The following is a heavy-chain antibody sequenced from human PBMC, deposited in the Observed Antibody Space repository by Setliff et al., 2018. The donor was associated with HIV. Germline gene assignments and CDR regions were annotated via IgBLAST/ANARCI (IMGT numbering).Heavy chain of an antibody. D-gene: IGHD2-21*02. J-gene: IGHJ4*02. V-gene: IGHV5-51*01. CDR1: GYYFTSYW. Sequence: PGESLKISCKGSGYYFTSYWIGWVRQMPGKGLEWMGIIYPGDSDTRISQSFQGQVTISADKSINTAYLQWSSLKASDTAMYYCARHVLVTRDVRYFDYWGQGTLVTVSS. CDR3: ARHVLVTRDVRYFDY. CDR2: IYPGDSDT.